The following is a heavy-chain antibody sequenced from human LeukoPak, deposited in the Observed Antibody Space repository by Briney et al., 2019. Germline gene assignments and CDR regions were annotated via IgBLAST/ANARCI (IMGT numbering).Heavy chain of an antibody. CDR2: FDPEDGET. J-gene: IGHJ4*02. Sequence: GASVKVSCKVSGYTLTELSMHWVRQAPGKGLEWMGGFDPEDGETIYAQKFQGRVTMTEDTSTDTAYMELSSLRSEDTAVYYCATQGYDSSGYKTFLFDYWGQGTLVTVSS. V-gene: IGHV1-24*01. CDR3: ATQGYDSSGYKTFLFDY. D-gene: IGHD3-22*01. CDR1: GYTLTELS.